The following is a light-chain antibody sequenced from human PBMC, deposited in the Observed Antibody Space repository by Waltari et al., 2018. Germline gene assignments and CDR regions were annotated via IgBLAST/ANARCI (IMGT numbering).Light chain of an antibody. CDR3: QQSYSYPRT. J-gene: IGKJ3*01. V-gene: IGKV1-39*01. Sequence: DIQMIQSPSPLSASVGDRVTITCRASQGIGTYLNWYQQKTGKGPNLQIYDVSSFTTGVPARFSGSGSGTDFTLTISSLQPEDFATYYCQQSYSYPRTFGPGTRLDV. CDR1: QGIGTY. CDR2: DVS.